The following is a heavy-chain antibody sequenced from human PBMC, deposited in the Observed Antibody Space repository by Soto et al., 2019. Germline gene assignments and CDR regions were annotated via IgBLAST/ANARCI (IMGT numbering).Heavy chain of an antibody. CDR2: INHNSGGT. CDR3: ARGKATYAEIYNWFDP. J-gene: IGHJ5*02. V-gene: IGHV1-2*02. D-gene: IGHD2-2*01. Sequence: QVQPVQSGAEVKKPGASVKISCKASGHTFTGYYIHWVRQSPGQGLEWMGWINHNSGGTDYGQKFQGRVTMTRDTSISTVYMELTRLRSADTAVYYCARGKATYAEIYNWFDPWGQGTLVTVSS. CDR1: GHTFTGYY.